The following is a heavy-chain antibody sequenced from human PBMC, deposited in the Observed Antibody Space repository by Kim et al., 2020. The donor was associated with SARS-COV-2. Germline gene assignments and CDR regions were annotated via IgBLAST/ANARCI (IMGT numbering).Heavy chain of an antibody. J-gene: IGHJ4*02. D-gene: IGHD2-21*02. CDR1: GYTFTGYY. CDR2: INPNSGGT. V-gene: IGHV1-2*02. Sequence: ASVKVSCKASGYTFTGYYMHWVRQAPGQGLEWMGWINPNSGGTNYAQKFQGRVTMTRDTSISTAYMQLSRLRSDDTAVYYCARDPPYTIDIVGVTPADYWGQGTLVTVSS. CDR3: ARDPPYTIDIVGVTPADY.